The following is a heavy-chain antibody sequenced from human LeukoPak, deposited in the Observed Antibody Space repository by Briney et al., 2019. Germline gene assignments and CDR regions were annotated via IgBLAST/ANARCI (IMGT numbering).Heavy chain of an antibody. CDR2: IWYDGSNK. V-gene: IGHV3-33*01. D-gene: IGHD3-10*01. CDR1: GFRFSSYG. Sequence: GGSLRLSCEASGFRFSSYGMFWVRQGPGKGLEWVAVIWYDGSNKYYTDSVKGRFTISRDNSKSMLYLQMNSLRAEDTAVYYCARGPGPFLSGSAHFDLWGQGTLVTVSS. CDR3: ARGPGPFLSGSAHFDL. J-gene: IGHJ4*02.